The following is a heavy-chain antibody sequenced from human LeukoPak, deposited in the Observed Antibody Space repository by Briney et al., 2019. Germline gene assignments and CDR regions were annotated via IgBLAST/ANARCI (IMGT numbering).Heavy chain of an antibody. D-gene: IGHD6-13*01. CDR1: GYTFINYG. Sequence: ASVKVSCKASGYTFINYGITWVRQAPGQGLEWMGWISAYNGNTNYAQKFQGRVTMTTDTSTSTAYMELRSLRSDDTAVYYCATDRVYHYYFDYWGQGTLVTVSS. CDR3: ATDRVYHYYFDY. CDR2: ISAYNGNT. V-gene: IGHV1-18*01. J-gene: IGHJ4*02.